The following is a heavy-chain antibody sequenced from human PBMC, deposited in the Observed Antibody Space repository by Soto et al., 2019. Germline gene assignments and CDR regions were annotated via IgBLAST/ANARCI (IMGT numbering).Heavy chain of an antibody. D-gene: IGHD5-18*01. V-gene: IGHV3-64*02. CDR2: ISSNGGST. Sequence: EVQLVESGEGLVQPGGSLRLSCAASGFTFSSYAMHWVRQAPGKGPEYVSAISSNGGSTYYADSVKGRFTISRDNSKNTLYLQMGSLRAEDMAVYYCARSSRGYSYFDYWGQGTLVTVSS. CDR3: ARSSRGYSYFDY. CDR1: GFTFSSYA. J-gene: IGHJ4*02.